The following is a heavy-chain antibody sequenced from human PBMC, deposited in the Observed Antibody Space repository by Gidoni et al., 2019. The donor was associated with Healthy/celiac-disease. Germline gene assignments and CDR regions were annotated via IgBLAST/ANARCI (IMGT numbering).Heavy chain of an antibody. V-gene: IGHV3-23*01. CDR1: GFTFSSYA. CDR2: ISGSGGST. Sequence: EVQLLESRGGLVQPGGFLRLSCAASGFTFSSYAMSWVRQAPRKGLEWVSAISGSGGSTYYADSVKGRFTISRDNSKNTLYLQMNSLRAEDTAVYYCAKDRGTGSGIGSLDYWGQGTLVTVSS. D-gene: IGHD1-1*01. CDR3: AKDRGTGSGIGSLDY. J-gene: IGHJ4*02.